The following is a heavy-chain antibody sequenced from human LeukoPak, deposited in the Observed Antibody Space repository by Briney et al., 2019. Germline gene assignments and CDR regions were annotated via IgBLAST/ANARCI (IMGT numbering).Heavy chain of an antibody. CDR2: INASGST. CDR3: ARYTPRSCSGGSCYGYYYYGLDV. J-gene: IGHJ6*04. Sequence: SETLSLTCAVYGGSLSGYYWSWIRQPPGKELEWIVEINASGSTNYNPSLKSRVTISVDTSKNQFSLKNQFSVKLTSVTAADTAIYYCARYTPRSCSGGSCYGYYYYGLDVWGKGTTVTVSS. CDR1: GGSLSGYY. D-gene: IGHD2-15*01. V-gene: IGHV4-34*01.